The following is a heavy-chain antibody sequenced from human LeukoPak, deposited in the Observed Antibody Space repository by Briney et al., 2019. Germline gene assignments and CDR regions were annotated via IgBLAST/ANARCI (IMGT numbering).Heavy chain of an antibody. CDR1: GVTFSSYA. V-gene: IGHV3-30-3*01. Sequence: GGSLRLSCAASGVTFSSYAMHWVRQAPGKGLEWVAIISYDGSNKYYADSVKGRFTISRDNSKNSLYLQMNSLRAEDTAVYYCARDPPTIFGVVTPPTPYFWGQGTLVTVSS. J-gene: IGHJ4*02. D-gene: IGHD3-3*01. CDR3: ARDPPTIFGVVTPPTPYF. CDR2: ISYDGSNK.